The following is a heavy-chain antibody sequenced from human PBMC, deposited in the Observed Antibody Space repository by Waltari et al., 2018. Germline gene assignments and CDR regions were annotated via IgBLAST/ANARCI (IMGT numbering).Heavy chain of an antibody. CDR3: ARGGWGFYLDL. Sequence: EVQLMESGGGLVKPGGSLSLSCAASGFTFSPSNMNWVRQAPGKGLEWVSSVSSNGAYIHYGDSVKGRFTISRDNAKTSLYLQMNGLRDEDTAVYYCARGGWGFYLDLWGQGALVTVSS. D-gene: IGHD7-27*01. CDR1: GFTFSPSN. V-gene: IGHV3-21*01. J-gene: IGHJ5*02. CDR2: VSSNGAYI.